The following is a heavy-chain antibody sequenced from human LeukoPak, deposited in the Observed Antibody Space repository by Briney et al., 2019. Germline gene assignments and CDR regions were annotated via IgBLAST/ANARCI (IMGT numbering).Heavy chain of an antibody. CDR2: IYYSGST. V-gene: IGHV4-39*01. D-gene: IGHD3-3*01. CDR1: GGSISSSSYY. Sequence: SETLSLTCTVSGGSISSSSYYWGWIRQPPGKGLEWIGSIYYSGSTYYNPSPKSRVTISADTSKNQFSLKLSSVTAADTAVYYCARLDTIFGVVTTGDYWGQGTLVTVSS. CDR3: ARLDTIFGVVTTGDY. J-gene: IGHJ4*02.